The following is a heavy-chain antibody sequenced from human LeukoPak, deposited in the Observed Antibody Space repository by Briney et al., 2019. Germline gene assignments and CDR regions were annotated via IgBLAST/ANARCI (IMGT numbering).Heavy chain of an antibody. CDR3: ARALYSCSWYYFDY. J-gene: IGHJ4*02. CDR2: IYYSGST. V-gene: IGHV4-39*01. D-gene: IGHD6-13*01. Sequence: SETLSLTCTVSGGSISRSSYYWGWIRQPPGKGLEWIGSIYYSGSTYYNPSLKSRVTISVDTSKNQFSLKLSSVTAADTAVYYCARALYSCSWYYFDYWGQGTLVTVSS. CDR1: GGSISRSSYY.